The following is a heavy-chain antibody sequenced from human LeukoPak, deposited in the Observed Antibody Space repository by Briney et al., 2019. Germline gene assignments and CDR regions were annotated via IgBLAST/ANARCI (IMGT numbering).Heavy chain of an antibody. J-gene: IGHJ4*02. CDR2: IYYSGST. Sequence: SETLSLTCTVSGGSISSSSYYWGWLRQPPGKGLEWIGSIYYSGSTYYNPSLKSRVTISVDTSKNQFSLKLSSVTAADTAVYYCARSHYYGSGSYTFFDYWGQGTLVTVSS. V-gene: IGHV4-39*01. CDR1: GGSISSSSYY. CDR3: ARSHYYGSGSYTFFDY. D-gene: IGHD3-10*01.